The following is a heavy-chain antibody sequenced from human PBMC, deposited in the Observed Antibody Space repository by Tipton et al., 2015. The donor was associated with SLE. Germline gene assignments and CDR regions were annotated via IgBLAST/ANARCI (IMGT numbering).Heavy chain of an antibody. V-gene: IGHV4-4*08. Sequence: TLSLTCTVSGGSISSYYWSWIRQPPGKGLEWIGYIYTSGSTNYNPSLKSRVTISVATSKNQFSLKLSSVTAADTAVYYCARLPAYYDSSGYYLLGEYFQHWGQGTLVTVSS. CDR1: GGSISSYY. CDR3: ARLPAYYDSSGYYLLGEYFQH. D-gene: IGHD3-22*01. J-gene: IGHJ1*01. CDR2: IYTSGST.